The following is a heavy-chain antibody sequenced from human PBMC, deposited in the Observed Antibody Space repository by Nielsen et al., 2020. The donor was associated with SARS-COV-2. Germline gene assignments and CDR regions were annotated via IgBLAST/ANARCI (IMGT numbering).Heavy chain of an antibody. V-gene: IGHV4-31*03. J-gene: IGHJ4*02. CDR2: IYYSGST. Sequence: SETLFLTCTVSGGSISSGGYYWSWIRQHPGKGLEWIGYIYYSGSTYYNPSLKSRVTISVDTSKNQFSLKLSSVTAADTAVYYCARDEGREAWYPLYWGQGTLVTVSS. CDR1: GGSISSGGYY. CDR3: ARDEGREAWYPLY. D-gene: IGHD6-13*01.